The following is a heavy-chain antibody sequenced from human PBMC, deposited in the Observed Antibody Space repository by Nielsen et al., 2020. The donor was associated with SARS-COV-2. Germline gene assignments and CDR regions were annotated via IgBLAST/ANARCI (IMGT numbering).Heavy chain of an antibody. CDR3: TTDRGVAIRPLFDS. Sequence: GESLKISRTLFGLSVTDAWMGWVRRAPGRGLEWIGRIKSKSDGGTTDYAAPIRDRVFVSRDESTNTVFLQMSSLMAEDTAVYYCTTDRGVAIRPLFDSWGQGTRVTVSS. J-gene: IGHJ4*02. D-gene: IGHD3-3*01. V-gene: IGHV3-15*01. CDR1: GLSVTDAW. CDR2: IKSKSDGGTT.